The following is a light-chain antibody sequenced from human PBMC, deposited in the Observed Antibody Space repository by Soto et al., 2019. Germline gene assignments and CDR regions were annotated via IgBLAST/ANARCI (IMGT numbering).Light chain of an antibody. J-gene: IGKJ1*01. V-gene: IGKV1-17*01. CDR3: LQHNSYPRT. Sequence: DIQMTQAPSSLSASVGDGVTITFRSSQGIRNGLGWYQQKPGKAPKRLIYAASSLHSGAPSRFSGSGSGTEFPLTISSLQPEDFATYYCLQHNSYPRTFGQGTKVDIK. CDR2: AAS. CDR1: QGIRNG.